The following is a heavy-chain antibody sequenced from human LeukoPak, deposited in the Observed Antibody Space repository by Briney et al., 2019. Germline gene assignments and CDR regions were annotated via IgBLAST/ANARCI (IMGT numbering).Heavy chain of an antibody. Sequence: SETLSLTCTVSVDSISTYYWSWIRQPPGKGLEWIGYIYYSETTNYNPSLKSRVTISVDTSKNEASLKLSSVTAANTAVYYCARGPEDYFDYWGQGTLVTVSS. CDR2: IYYSETT. CDR1: VDSISTYY. CDR3: ARGPEDYFDY. J-gene: IGHJ4*02. V-gene: IGHV4-59*08.